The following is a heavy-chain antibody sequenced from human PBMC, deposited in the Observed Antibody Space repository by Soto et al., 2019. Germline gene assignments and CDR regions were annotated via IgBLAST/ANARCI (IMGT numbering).Heavy chain of an antibody. CDR3: ATSSDTGYIFDF. CDR2: IKQDGGEE. J-gene: IGHJ4*02. CDR1: GFTFTSYW. D-gene: IGHD3-9*01. Sequence: GGSLRLSCAASGFTFTSYWMSWVRQAQGKGLEWVASIKQDGGEEYYVDSVKGRFTISRDNDKNSLYMQINSLRAEDTAVYYCATSSDTGYIFDFWGQGTLVTVSS. V-gene: IGHV3-7*01.